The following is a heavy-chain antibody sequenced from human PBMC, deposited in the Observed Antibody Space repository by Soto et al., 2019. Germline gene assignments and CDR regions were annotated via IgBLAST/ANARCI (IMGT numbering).Heavy chain of an antibody. V-gene: IGHV4-34*01. Sequence: LSLTCTGYGGSFSGYYWSWIRQPPGKGLEWIGEINHSGSTNYNPSLKSRVTISVDTSKDQFSLKLSSVTAADTAVYYCARGLPVLRYFDWSRRENWFDPWGQGTLVTVSS. CDR2: INHSGST. D-gene: IGHD3-9*01. CDR1: GGSFSGYY. CDR3: ARGLPVLRYFDWSRRENWFDP. J-gene: IGHJ5*02.